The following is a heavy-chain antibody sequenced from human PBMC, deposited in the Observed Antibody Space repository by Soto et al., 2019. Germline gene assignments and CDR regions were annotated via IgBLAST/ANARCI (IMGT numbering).Heavy chain of an antibody. Sequence: EVQLVESGGGSVQTGGSLRISCAASGFTFGSYWMDWVRQAPGKGLVWVSRINGDGRSTTYADSVKGRFTISRDNAQNTLYLQMNGLRVEDTAQYFCAKADGEQWLIPHLDNWGQGTLVTVS. CDR1: GFTFGSYW. J-gene: IGHJ4*02. D-gene: IGHD6-19*01. V-gene: IGHV3-74*01. CDR2: INGDGRST. CDR3: AKADGEQWLIPHLDN.